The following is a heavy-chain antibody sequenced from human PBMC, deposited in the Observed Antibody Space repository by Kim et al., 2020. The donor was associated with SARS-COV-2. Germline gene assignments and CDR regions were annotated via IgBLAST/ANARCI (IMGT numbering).Heavy chain of an antibody. CDR3: AKVYSGNTFYGMDA. CDR1: GFTFSNYA. Sequence: GGSLRLSCAVSGFTFSNYAMNWVRQAPGKGLEWVSFISDRGGRAYYADSVKGRFTISRDNSKNTLYLQMNSLRAEDTAIYYCAKVYSGNTFYGMDAWGQGTTVTVSS. V-gene: IGHV3-23*01. J-gene: IGHJ6*02. CDR2: ISDRGGRA. D-gene: IGHD5-12*01.